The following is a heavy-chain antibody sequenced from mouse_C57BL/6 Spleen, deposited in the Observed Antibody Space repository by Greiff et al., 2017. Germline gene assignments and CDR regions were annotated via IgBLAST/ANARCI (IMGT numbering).Heavy chain of an antibody. V-gene: IGHV1-69*01. J-gene: IGHJ1*03. CDR1: GYTFTSYW. Sequence: VQLQQPGAELVMPGASVKLSCKASGYTFTSYWMHWVKQRPGPGLEWIGEIDPSDSYTNYNQKFKGKSTLTVDKSSSTAYMQLSSLTSEDSAVYYCARGYYYGSSYGDFDVWGTGTTVTVSS. CDR2: IDPSDSYT. D-gene: IGHD1-1*01. CDR3: ARGYYYGSSYGDFDV.